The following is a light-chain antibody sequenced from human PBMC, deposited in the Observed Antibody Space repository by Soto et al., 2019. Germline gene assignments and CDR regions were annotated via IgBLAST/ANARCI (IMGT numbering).Light chain of an antibody. Sequence: DIQMTQSPSTLSASVGDRVTITCRASQSISNWLAWYQQNPGKAPKLLIYDASSLESGVPSRFSGSGSGTEFTLTISSLQPDDLATYYCQQYNSYLYTFGQGTKLEIK. CDR3: QQYNSYLYT. J-gene: IGKJ2*01. V-gene: IGKV1-5*01. CDR2: DAS. CDR1: QSISNW.